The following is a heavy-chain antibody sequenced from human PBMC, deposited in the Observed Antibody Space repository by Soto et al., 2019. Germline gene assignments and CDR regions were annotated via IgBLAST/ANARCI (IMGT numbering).Heavy chain of an antibody. J-gene: IGHJ6*02. CDR1: GYSFTSYW. D-gene: IGHD6-13*01. CDR3: ARTSAGGKYYYGMDV. V-gene: IGHV5-51*01. Sequence: PGESLKISCKGSGYSFTSYWIGWVRQMPGKGLEWIGIIYPGDSDTRYSPSFQGQVTISADKSISTAYLQWSSLKASDTAMYYCARTSAGGKYYYGMDVWGQGTTVTVSS. CDR2: IYPGDSDT.